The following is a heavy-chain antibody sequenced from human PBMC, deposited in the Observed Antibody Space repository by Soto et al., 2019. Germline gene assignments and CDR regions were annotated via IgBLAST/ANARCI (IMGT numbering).Heavy chain of an antibody. CDR3: ARDFNSGYDYSAFDI. J-gene: IGHJ3*02. CDR2: IYYSGST. CDR1: GGSISSSSYY. V-gene: IGHV4-39*07. D-gene: IGHD5-12*01. Sequence: SETLSLTCTVSGGSISSSSYYWGWIRQPPGKGLEWIGSIYYSGSTYYNPSLKSRVTISVDTSKNQFSLKLSSVTAADTAVYYCARDFNSGYDYSAFDIWGQGTMVTVSS.